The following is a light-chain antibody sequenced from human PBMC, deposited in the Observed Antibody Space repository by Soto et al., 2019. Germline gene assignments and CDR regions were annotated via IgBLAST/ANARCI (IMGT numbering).Light chain of an antibody. Sequence: QSVLTQPPSASGTPGQRVTISCSGSSSNIGTNSVNWYQQLPGTAPKLLIYRNNRRPSGVPDRFSGSKSGTSASLAISGLRSEDEAYYYCATWDDSLSGRIFGTGTKVTVL. J-gene: IGLJ1*01. CDR1: SSNIGTNS. V-gene: IGLV1-47*01. CDR3: ATWDDSLSGRI. CDR2: RNN.